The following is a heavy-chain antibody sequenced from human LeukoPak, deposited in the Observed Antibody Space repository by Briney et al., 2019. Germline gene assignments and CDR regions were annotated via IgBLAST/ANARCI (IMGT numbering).Heavy chain of an antibody. CDR1: GYTFSSYG. V-gene: IGHV1-18*01. D-gene: IGHD3-22*01. Sequence: ASVKVSCKASGYTFSSYGISWVRQAPGQGLEWMGWISAYNGNTNYAQKLQGRVTMTTDTSTSTAYMELRSLRSDDTAVYYCARDRFPRYYYDSSGYGKFDYWGQGTLVTVSS. CDR3: ARDRFPRYYYDSSGYGKFDY. CDR2: ISAYNGNT. J-gene: IGHJ4*02.